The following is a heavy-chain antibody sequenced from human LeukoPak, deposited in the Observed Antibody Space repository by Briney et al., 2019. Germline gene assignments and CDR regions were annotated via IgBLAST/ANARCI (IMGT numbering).Heavy chain of an antibody. D-gene: IGHD3-10*01. J-gene: IGHJ4*02. V-gene: IGHV1-69*13. Sequence: GASVKVSCKASGGTFSSYAISWVRQAPGQGLEWMGGIIPIFGTANYAQKFQGRVTITADESTSTAYMELSSLRSEDTAVYYCARDIRMIPQHGSGSYYNNLQFDYWGRGTLVTVSS. CDR2: IIPIFGTA. CDR3: ARDIRMIPQHGSGSYYNNLQFDY. CDR1: GGTFSSYA.